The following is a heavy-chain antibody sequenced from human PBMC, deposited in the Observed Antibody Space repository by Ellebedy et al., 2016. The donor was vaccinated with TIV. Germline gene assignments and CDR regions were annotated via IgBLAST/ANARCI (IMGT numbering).Heavy chain of an antibody. Sequence: GESLTISCAASGVTFSNYAMHWVRQTPGKRLEWVAIIPYDGSYENYADSVKGRFTISRDNSKNTLYLQMTSLRAEDTAVYYCAKGYGSGSFIFDFWGKGILVTVSS. CDR2: IPYDGSYE. CDR3: AKGYGSGSFIFDF. CDR1: GVTFSNYA. V-gene: IGHV3-30*02. J-gene: IGHJ4*02. D-gene: IGHD3-10*01.